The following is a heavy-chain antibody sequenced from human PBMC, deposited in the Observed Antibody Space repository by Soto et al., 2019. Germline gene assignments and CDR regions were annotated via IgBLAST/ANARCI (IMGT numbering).Heavy chain of an antibody. CDR3: ARGLPGGYSSSWYKGYYYYGMDV. CDR2: INPNSGGT. Sequence: QVQLVQSGAEVKKPGASVKVSCKASGYTFTGYYMHWVRQAPGQGLEWMGWINPNSGGTNYAQKFQGGVTMTRDTSISTAYMELSRLRSDDTAVYYCARGLPGGYSSSWYKGYYYYGMDVWGQGTTVTVSS. V-gene: IGHV1-2*02. D-gene: IGHD6-13*01. J-gene: IGHJ6*02. CDR1: GYTFTGYY.